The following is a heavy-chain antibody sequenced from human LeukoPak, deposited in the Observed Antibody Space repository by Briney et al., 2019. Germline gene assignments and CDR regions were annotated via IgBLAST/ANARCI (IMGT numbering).Heavy chain of an antibody. CDR1: GGSISSGDYY. J-gene: IGHJ4*02. CDR2: IYYSGST. D-gene: IGHD3-10*01. Sequence: SQTLSLTCTVSGGSISSGDYYWSWIRQPPGKGLEWIGYIYYSGSTYYNPSLKSRVTISVDTSKNQFSLKLSSVTAADTAVYYCARESAEYGSGSKDYFDYWGQGTLVTVSS. CDR3: ARESAEYGSGSKDYFDY. V-gene: IGHV4-30-4*01.